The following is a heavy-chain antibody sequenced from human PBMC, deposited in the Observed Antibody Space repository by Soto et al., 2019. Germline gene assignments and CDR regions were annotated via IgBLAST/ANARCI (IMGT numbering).Heavy chain of an antibody. V-gene: IGHV3-23*01. CDR3: AKGMGPYYYYGMDV. CDR2: ISGGGGST. J-gene: IGHJ6*02. Sequence: EVQLLESGGGLVQPGGSLRLSCAASGFTFSSYAMSWVRQAPGKGLEWVSAISGGGGSTYYADSVKGRFTISRDNSKNTLYLQMNSLRAEDTAVYYCAKGMGPYYYYGMDVWGQGTTVIVSS. CDR1: GFTFSSYA.